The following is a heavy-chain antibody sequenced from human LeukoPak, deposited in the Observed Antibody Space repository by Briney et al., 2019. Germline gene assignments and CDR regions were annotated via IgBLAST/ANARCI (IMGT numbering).Heavy chain of an antibody. D-gene: IGHD2-8*02. CDR3: ARDYGGVGSGYLYY. Sequence: PGGPLRLSCAASGFTFSSYAMPWVRQAPGKGLDWVAVISYDGSNKYYADSVTGRFTISRDNSKNTLYLQMNSLRAEDTAVYYCARDYGGVGSGYLYYWGQGTLVTVSS. J-gene: IGHJ4*02. CDR1: GFTFSSYA. V-gene: IGHV3-30*01. CDR2: ISYDGSNK.